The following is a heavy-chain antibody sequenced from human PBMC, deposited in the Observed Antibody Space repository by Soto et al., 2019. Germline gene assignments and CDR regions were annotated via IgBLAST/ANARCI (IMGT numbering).Heavy chain of an antibody. CDR2: IKQDGSEK. J-gene: IGHJ4*02. D-gene: IGHD2-15*01. CDR3: ARVRWAVVPFDY. Sequence: EVQLVESGGGLVQPGGSLRLSCAASGFTFSNYWMNWVRQAPGKGLEWVANIKQDGSEKYYVDSVKGRFIISRDNAKNSLYLQMNSLRAEDTAVYYCARVRWAVVPFDYRGQGTLVTVSS. V-gene: IGHV3-7*03. CDR1: GFTFSNYW.